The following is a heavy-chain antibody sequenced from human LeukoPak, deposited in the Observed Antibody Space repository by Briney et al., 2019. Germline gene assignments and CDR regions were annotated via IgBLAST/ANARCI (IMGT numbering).Heavy chain of an antibody. CDR2: IWYDGTNK. Sequence: GGSLRLSCAASGFAFSIFGMHWVRQAPGKGLEWVAVIWYDGTNKYYADSVKGRFTISRDNSKNTLYLQMNSLRAEDTAVYYCARATVTRWFDPWGQGTLVTVSS. CDR3: ARATVTRWFDP. J-gene: IGHJ5*02. CDR1: GFAFSIFG. D-gene: IGHD4-17*01. V-gene: IGHV3-33*01.